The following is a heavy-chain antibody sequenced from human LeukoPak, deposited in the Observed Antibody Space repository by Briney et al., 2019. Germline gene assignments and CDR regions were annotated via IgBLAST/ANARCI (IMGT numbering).Heavy chain of an antibody. J-gene: IGHJ6*03. D-gene: IGHD6-6*01. Sequence: SGTLSLTCTVSDGSFSISNWWSWVRQPPGKGLEWIGEIYLGGSTNYNPSLKSRVTISVDKSKNQFSLKLSSVTAADTAVYYCAREAGSSFENYYYYMDVWGKGTTVTVSS. CDR2: IYLGGST. CDR1: DGSFSISNW. CDR3: AREAGSSFENYYYYMDV. V-gene: IGHV4-4*02.